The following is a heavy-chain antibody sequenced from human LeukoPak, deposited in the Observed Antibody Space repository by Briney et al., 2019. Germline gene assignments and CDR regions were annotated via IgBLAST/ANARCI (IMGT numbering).Heavy chain of an antibody. CDR2: IYYSGST. D-gene: IGHD6-6*01. Sequence: SETLSLTCVVSGGSISSTSYYWGWIRQPPGKGLEWIGSIYYSGSTYYSPSLKSRVTISVDTSKNQFSLKLSSVTAADTAVYYCARLQRKGRYSSSFQFDYWGQGTLVTVSS. J-gene: IGHJ4*02. CDR1: GGSISSTSYY. V-gene: IGHV4-39*07. CDR3: ARLQRKGRYSSSFQFDY.